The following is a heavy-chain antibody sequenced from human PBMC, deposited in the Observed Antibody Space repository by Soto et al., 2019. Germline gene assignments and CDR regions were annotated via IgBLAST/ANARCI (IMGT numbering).Heavy chain of an antibody. D-gene: IGHD5-18*01. CDR2: IYYSGN. V-gene: IGHV4-59*01. CDR1: GGSISNFH. J-gene: IGHJ4*02. Sequence: SETLSLTCNVSGGSISNFHLSWIRQPPGKGLEWIGYIYYSGNYYNPSLTSRVSMSLDKSKNQFSLDLKSVTAADTALYFCALGGYNYGRPFDFWGQGTRVTVSS. CDR3: ALGGYNYGRPFDF.